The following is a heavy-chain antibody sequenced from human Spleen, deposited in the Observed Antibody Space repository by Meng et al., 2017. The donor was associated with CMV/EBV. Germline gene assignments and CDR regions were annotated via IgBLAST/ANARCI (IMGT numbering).Heavy chain of an antibody. Sequence: ASVKVSCKASGYPLTSFYIHWVRQAPGQGLEWMGSINPNSDGADYAQSFQGRVTLTRDMSIGTAFMELNRLTSDDTAVYYCARDLGPYEDGFNGMDVWGQGTTVTVSS. CDR1: GYPLTSFY. V-gene: IGHV1-2*02. D-gene: IGHD3-3*01. J-gene: IGHJ6*02. CDR2: INPNSDGA. CDR3: ARDLGPYEDGFNGMDV.